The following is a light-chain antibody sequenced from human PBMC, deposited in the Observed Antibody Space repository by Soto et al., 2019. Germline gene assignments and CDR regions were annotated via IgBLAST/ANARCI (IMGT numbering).Light chain of an antibody. V-gene: IGKV1-39*01. J-gene: IGKJ5*01. CDR1: QSISSY. Sequence: DIHMTQSRSSLSASVGYRVTITCRASQSISSYLNWYQQKPGKAPKLLIYAASSLQSGVPSRFIGSGSGANFTLTVSSLQPEDFATYYRQQSYSTPITFGQGTRLEIK. CDR3: QQSYSTPIT. CDR2: AAS.